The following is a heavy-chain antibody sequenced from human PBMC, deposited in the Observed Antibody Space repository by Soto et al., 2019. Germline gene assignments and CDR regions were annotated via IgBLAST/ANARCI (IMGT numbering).Heavy chain of an antibody. Sequence: SETLSLTCAVSGGSISSGGYSWSWIRQPPGKGLEWIGYIYYSGSTNYNPSLKSRVTISVDTSKNQFSLKLSSVTAADTAVYYCMLYDSSGYYYWGQGTLVTVSS. CDR2: IYYSGST. V-gene: IGHV4-61*08. D-gene: IGHD3-22*01. CDR1: GGSISSGGYS. CDR3: MLYDSSGYYY. J-gene: IGHJ4*02.